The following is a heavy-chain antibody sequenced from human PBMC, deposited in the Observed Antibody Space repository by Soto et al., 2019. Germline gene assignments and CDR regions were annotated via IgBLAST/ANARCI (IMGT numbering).Heavy chain of an antibody. Sequence: PSETLSLTCTVSGGSISSSSYYWGWIRQPPGKGLEWIGSIYYSGSTYYNPSLKSRVTISVDTSKNQFSLKLSSVTAADTAVYYCARQRYCSGGSCRGYYFDYWGQGTLVTVSS. CDR1: GGSISSSSYY. CDR3: ARQRYCSGGSCRGYYFDY. CDR2: IYYSGST. V-gene: IGHV4-39*01. D-gene: IGHD2-15*01. J-gene: IGHJ4*02.